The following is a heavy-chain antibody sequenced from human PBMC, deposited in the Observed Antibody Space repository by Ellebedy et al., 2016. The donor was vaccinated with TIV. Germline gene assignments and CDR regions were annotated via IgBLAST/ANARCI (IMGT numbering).Heavy chain of an antibody. CDR2: IYYSGST. CDR1: GGSISSYY. V-gene: IGHV4-59*08. J-gene: IGHJ5*02. D-gene: IGHD2-2*01. CDR3: ARSLGYCSSTSCYDWFDP. Sequence: GSLRLSCTVSGGSISSYYWSWIRQPPGKGLEWIGYIYYSGSTNYNPSLKSRVTISVDTSKNQFSLKLSSVTAADTAVYYCARSLGYCSSTSCYDWFDPWGQGTLVTVSS.